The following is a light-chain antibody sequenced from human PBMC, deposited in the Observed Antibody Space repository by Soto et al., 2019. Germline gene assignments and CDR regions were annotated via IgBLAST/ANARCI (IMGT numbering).Light chain of an antibody. J-gene: IGLJ1*01. CDR3: SSYRRGSTYV. CDR1: SSDVGGYNY. V-gene: IGLV2-14*03. CDR2: DVT. Sequence: QSVLTQPASVSGSPGQSITVSCTGTSSDVGGYNYVSWYQQHPGKAPRLMIYDVTNRPSGVSDRFSGSKSGNPASLTISGLQAEDEADYYCSSYRRGSTYVFGTGTKVTVL.